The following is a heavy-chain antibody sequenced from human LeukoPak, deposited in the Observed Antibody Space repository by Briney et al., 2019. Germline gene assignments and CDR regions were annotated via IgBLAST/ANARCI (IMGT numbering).Heavy chain of an antibody. CDR1: GFTFSGYA. Sequence: PGRSLRLSCAASGFTFSGYAMHWVRQAPGKGLEWVAVISYDGSNEYYADSVKGRFTISRDNAKNSLYLQMNSLRAEDTAVYYCARDHHPFTAWGQGTLVTVSS. CDR3: ARDHHPFTA. D-gene: IGHD5-18*01. CDR2: ISYDGSNE. J-gene: IGHJ4*02. V-gene: IGHV3-30-3*01.